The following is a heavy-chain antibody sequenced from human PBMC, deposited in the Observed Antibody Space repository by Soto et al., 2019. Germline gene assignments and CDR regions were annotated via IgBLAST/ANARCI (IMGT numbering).Heavy chain of an antibody. CDR3: ARDLNIVGATPYYFDY. CDR1: GGTFSSYT. J-gene: IGHJ4*02. V-gene: IGHV1-69*04. CDR2: IIPILGIA. D-gene: IGHD1-26*01. Sequence: GASVKVSCKASGGTFSSYTISWVRQAPGQGLEWMGRIIPILGIANYAQKFQGRVTITADKSTSTAYMELSSLRSEDTAVYYYARDLNIVGATPYYFDYWGQGTLVTVSS.